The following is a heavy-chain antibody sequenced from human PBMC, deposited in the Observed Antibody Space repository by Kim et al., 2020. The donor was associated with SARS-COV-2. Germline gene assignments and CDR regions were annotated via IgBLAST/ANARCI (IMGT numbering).Heavy chain of an antibody. D-gene: IGHD3-10*01. Sequence: GGSLRLSCAASGFTFSSYAMSWVRQAPGKGLEWVSAISGSGGSTYYADSVKGRFTISRDNSKNTLYLQMNSLRAEDTAVYYCAKVVLGPNSLYPFDYWGQGTLVTVSS. CDR2: ISGSGGST. J-gene: IGHJ4*02. CDR1: GFTFSSYA. V-gene: IGHV3-23*01. CDR3: AKVVLGPNSLYPFDY.